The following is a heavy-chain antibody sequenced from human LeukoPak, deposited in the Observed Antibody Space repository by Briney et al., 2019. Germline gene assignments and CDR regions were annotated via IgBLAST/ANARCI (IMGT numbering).Heavy chain of an antibody. CDR2: ISSNGGST. D-gene: IGHD1-26*01. CDR3: VKGWSSPTVCY. Sequence: PGGSLRLSCAASGFTFSSYAMHWVRQAPGKGLEYVSAISSNGGSTYYADSVKGRFTISRDNSKNTLYLQMSSLRAEDTAVYYCVKGWSSPTVCYWGQGTLVTVSS. J-gene: IGHJ4*02. V-gene: IGHV3-64D*06. CDR1: GFTFSSYA.